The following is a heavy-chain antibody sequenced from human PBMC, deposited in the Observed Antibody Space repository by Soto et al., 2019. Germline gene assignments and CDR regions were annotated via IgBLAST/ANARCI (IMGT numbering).Heavy chain of an antibody. CDR2: ITGSGTGT. J-gene: IGHJ4*02. V-gene: IGHV3-23*01. CDR1: GFTFSNYA. CDR3: AKGGAGGRSHGADF. Sequence: EVQLLESGGDLVQPGGSLRLSCAASGFTFSNYAMSWVRQAPGKGLEWVSSITGSGTGTYYADSVKGRFTISRDNSKNTLFLQMNSLRADDTAVYYCAKGGAGGRSHGADFWGQGTLVTVSS. D-gene: IGHD6-13*01.